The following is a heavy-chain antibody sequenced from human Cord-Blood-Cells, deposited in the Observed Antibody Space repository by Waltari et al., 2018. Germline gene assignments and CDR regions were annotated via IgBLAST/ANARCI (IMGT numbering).Heavy chain of an antibody. CDR3: ARDRITARPYYYYMDV. D-gene: IGHD6-6*01. Sequence: QVQLQESGPGMVKPSQTLSLTCTVSGGSISRGGYYWSWIRPHPGKGLEWIGYIYYSGSTYYNPSLKSRVTISVDTSKNQFSLKLSSVTAADTAVYYCARDRITARPYYYYMDVWGKGTTVTVSS. J-gene: IGHJ6*03. V-gene: IGHV4-31*03. CDR2: IYYSGST. CDR1: GGSISRGGYY.